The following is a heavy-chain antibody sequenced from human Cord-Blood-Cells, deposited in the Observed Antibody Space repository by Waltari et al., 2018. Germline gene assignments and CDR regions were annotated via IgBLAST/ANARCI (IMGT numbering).Heavy chain of an antibody. D-gene: IGHD3-22*01. CDR2: INHSGST. CDR1: GGSFSGYY. Sequence: VQLQQWGAGLLKPSETLSLTCAVYGGSFSGYYWSWIRQPPGKGLEWIGEINHSGSTNYNPSLKSRVTISVDTSKNQFSLKLSSVTAADTAVYYCARSYDSSGYYYHYYYYGMDVWGQGTTVTVSS. CDR3: ARSYDSSGYYYHYYYYGMDV. V-gene: IGHV4-34*01. J-gene: IGHJ6*02.